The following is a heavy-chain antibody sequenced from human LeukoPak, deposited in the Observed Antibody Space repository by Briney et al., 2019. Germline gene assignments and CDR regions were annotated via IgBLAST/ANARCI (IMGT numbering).Heavy chain of an antibody. CDR3: ARGEPTNYDFWSGYPGKYYFDY. D-gene: IGHD3-3*01. CDR1: GGSFSGYY. CDR2: INHSGSP. J-gene: IGHJ4*02. Sequence: PSETLSLTCAVYGGSFSGYYWGWIRQPPGKGLEWIGEINHSGSPNYNPSLKSRVTISVDTSKNQFSLKLSSVTVADTAVYYCARGEPTNYDFWSGYPGKYYFDYWGQGALVTVSS. V-gene: IGHV4-34*01.